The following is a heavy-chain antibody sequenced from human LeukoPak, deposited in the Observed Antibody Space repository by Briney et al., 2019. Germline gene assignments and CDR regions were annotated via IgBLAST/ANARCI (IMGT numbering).Heavy chain of an antibody. CDR1: GFTFSSYG. J-gene: IGHJ4*02. CDR3: ARDVGSGTYYTIGS. V-gene: IGHV3-33*01. Sequence: GGSLRLSCAASGFTFSSYGMHWVRQAPGKGLEWVAVIWYDGSNKYYADSVKGRFTISRDNSKNTLYLQMNNLRAEDTAVYYCARDVGSGTYYTIGSWGPGTLVTVSS. D-gene: IGHD3-10*01. CDR2: IWYDGSNK.